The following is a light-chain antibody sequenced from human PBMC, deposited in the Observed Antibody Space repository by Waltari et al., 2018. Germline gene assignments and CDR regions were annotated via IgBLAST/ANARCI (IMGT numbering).Light chain of an antibody. CDR2: AAS. CDR1: QGVGRW. Sequence: IQMTQSPSSVSASVGDRVTITCRASQGVGRWLAWYQQKPGKAPRLLIYAASKLESGVPARFSGSGSGTDFTLTISSLQPEDFATYYCQQANSLPPGYTFGQGTKVEIK. CDR3: QQANSLPPGYT. J-gene: IGKJ2*01. V-gene: IGKV1-12*01.